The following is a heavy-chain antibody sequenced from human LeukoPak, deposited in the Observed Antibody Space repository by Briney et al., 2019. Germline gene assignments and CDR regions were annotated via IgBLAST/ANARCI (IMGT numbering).Heavy chain of an antibody. Sequence: PSETLSLTCTVSGGSVSSSSYYWSWIRQPPGKGPEWIGYIYYSGSTNYNPSLKSRVTISVDTSKNQFSLKLSSVTAADTAVYYCARDNWNYGSSMDVWGQGTTVTVSS. J-gene: IGHJ6*02. CDR3: ARDNWNYGSSMDV. CDR2: IYYSGST. CDR1: GGSVSSSSYY. D-gene: IGHD1-7*01. V-gene: IGHV4-61*01.